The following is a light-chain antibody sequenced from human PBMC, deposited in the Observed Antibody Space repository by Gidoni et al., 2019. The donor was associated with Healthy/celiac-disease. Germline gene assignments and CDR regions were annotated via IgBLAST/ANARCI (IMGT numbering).Light chain of an antibody. CDR2: EAS. CDR1: QRVSSY. CDR3: QQRSNWPLTYT. Sequence: EIVLTQSPATLSLSPGERATLSCRASQRVSSYLAWYQQQPGQAPRLLIYEASNRATGSQARFSGSGSGTDFTLTISSLEPEDFAVYYCQQRSNWPLTYTFGQGTKLEIK. V-gene: IGKV3-11*01. J-gene: IGKJ2*01.